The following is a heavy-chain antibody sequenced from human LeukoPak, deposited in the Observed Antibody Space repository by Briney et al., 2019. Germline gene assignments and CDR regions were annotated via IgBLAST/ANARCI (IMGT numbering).Heavy chain of an antibody. CDR1: GFTVSSNY. Sequence: PGGSLRLSCAASGFTVSSNYMSWVRQAPGKGLEWVSVIYSGGSTYYADSVKGRFTISRDNSKNTLYLQMNSLRAEDTAVYYCARDMKAYDSSYGMDVWGQGTTVTVSS. CDR2: IYSGGST. J-gene: IGHJ6*02. D-gene: IGHD3-22*01. V-gene: IGHV3-53*01. CDR3: ARDMKAYDSSYGMDV.